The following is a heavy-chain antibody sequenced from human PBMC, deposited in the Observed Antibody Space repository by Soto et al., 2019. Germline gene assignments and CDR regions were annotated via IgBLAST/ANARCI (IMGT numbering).Heavy chain of an antibody. V-gene: IGHV3-7*01. Sequence: EVQLVESGGGLVQPGGSLRLSCAASAFTFSSYWMSWVRQAPGKGLEWVANIKQDGSEKYYVDSVKGRFTISRDNAKNSLYLQMNSLRAEDTAVYYCARALHYDFWSGYFYWGQGTLVTVSS. CDR2: IKQDGSEK. D-gene: IGHD3-3*01. CDR3: ARALHYDFWSGYFY. CDR1: AFTFSSYW. J-gene: IGHJ4*02.